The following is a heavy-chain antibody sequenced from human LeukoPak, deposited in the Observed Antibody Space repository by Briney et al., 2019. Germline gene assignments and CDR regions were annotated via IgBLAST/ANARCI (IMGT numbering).Heavy chain of an antibody. D-gene: IGHD6-13*01. CDR2: ISYDEVNK. CDR3: ASNPGRAAHGNDY. CDR1: GFTFSSYG. Sequence: PGRSLRLSCAASGFTFSSYGMHWVRQAPGKGLEWVAAISYDEVNKLYTDSVKGRFTISRDNSKNTLFLQMNSLRTEDTALYYCASNPGRAAHGNDYWGQGTLVTVTS. V-gene: IGHV3-30*03. J-gene: IGHJ4*02.